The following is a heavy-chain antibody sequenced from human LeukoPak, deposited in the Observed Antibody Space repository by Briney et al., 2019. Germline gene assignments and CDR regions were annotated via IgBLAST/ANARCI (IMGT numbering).Heavy chain of an antibody. V-gene: IGHV3-7*01. CDR1: GFTFSSYW. J-gene: IGHJ6*03. CDR3: ARDFDYDFWSGPKHYMDV. CDR2: IKQDGSEK. Sequence: GGSLRLSCAASGFTFSSYWMSWVRQAPGKGLEWVANIKQDGSEKYYVDSVKGRFTISRDNAKNSLYLQMNSLRAEDTAVYHCARDFDYDFWSGPKHYMDVWGKGTTVTVSS. D-gene: IGHD3-3*01.